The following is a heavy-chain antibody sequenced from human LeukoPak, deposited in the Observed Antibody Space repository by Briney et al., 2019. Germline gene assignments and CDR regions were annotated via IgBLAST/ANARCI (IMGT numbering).Heavy chain of an antibody. Sequence: SETLSLACTVSGGSISSYYWSWIRQAPGKGLEWIGYIYYSGTTKYSPSLMGRVSISVDTSKNQFSLRLSSVAAADTAVYYCARHSGSYFYYWGQGTLVTVSS. CDR3: ARHSGSYFYY. CDR2: IYYSGTT. D-gene: IGHD1-26*01. V-gene: IGHV4-59*08. J-gene: IGHJ4*02. CDR1: GGSISSYY.